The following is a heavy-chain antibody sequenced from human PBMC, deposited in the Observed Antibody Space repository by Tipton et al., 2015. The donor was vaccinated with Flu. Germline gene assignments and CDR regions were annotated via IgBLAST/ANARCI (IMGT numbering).Heavy chain of an antibody. Sequence: SLRLSCAASGFTFSTYWMSWVRQAPGKGLEWVANIKQGGSEKYYVDSVKGRFTISRDNAKNSLFLQMNSLRAEDTAVYYCARTRGGYCTSTSCYADYFDFWGQGTLVTVSS. V-gene: IGHV3-7*01. CDR3: ARTRGGYCTSTSCYADYFDF. J-gene: IGHJ4*02. CDR1: GFTFSTYW. D-gene: IGHD2-2*01. CDR2: IKQGGSEK.